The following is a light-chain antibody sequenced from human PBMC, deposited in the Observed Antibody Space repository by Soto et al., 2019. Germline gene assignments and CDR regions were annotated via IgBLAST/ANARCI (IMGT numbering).Light chain of an antibody. CDR2: SSN. V-gene: IGLV1-44*01. Sequence: QSVLTQPPSVSGAPGQRVTISCSGSSSNIGINTVNWYQQLPGTAPKLLIYSSNQRPSGVPDRFSGSKSGTSASLAISGLQSEDEADYYCAAWDDSLNGPVFGTGTKVTVL. CDR3: AAWDDSLNGPV. CDR1: SSNIGINT. J-gene: IGLJ1*01.